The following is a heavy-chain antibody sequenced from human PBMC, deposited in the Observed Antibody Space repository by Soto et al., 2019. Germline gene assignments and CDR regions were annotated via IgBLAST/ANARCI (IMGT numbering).Heavy chain of an antibody. CDR1: GFTFSSYS. CDR3: ARDQQWLVGGYFDY. J-gene: IGHJ4*02. D-gene: IGHD6-19*01. V-gene: IGHV3-21*01. Sequence: PGGSLRLSXAASGFTFSSYSMNWVRQAPGKGLEWVSSISSSSSYIYYADSVKGRFTISRDNAKNSLYLQMNSLRAEDTAVYYCARDQQWLVGGYFDYWGQGTLVTVSS. CDR2: ISSSSSYI.